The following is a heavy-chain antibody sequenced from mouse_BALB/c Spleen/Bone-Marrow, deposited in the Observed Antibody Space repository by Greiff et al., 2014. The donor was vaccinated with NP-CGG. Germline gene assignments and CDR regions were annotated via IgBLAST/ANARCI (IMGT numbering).Heavy chain of an antibody. CDR3: AGGNAFAY. J-gene: IGHJ3*01. V-gene: IGHV1S81*02. CDR2: INPSNGRT. D-gene: IGHD2-1*01. Sequence: VKLEESGAELVKPGSSVKLSCKASGYTFTSYWMHWVKQRPGQGLEWIGEINPSNGRTNYNEKFKNKATLTVDKSSSTAYMQLSSLASEDSAVYSCAGGNAFAYWGQGTLVTVSA. CDR1: GYTFTSYW.